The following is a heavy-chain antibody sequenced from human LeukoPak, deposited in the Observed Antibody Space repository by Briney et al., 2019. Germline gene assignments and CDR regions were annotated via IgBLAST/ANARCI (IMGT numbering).Heavy chain of an antibody. J-gene: IGHJ4*02. V-gene: IGHV3-7*01. Sequence: GGSLRLSCAASGFTFSNYWMNWVRQAPGKGLEWVASIKQDGSDKYYVDSVRGRFTISRDNVENSPYLQMNSLRAEDTAVYYCARDRDGSGWVELDYWGQGTLVTVSS. D-gene: IGHD6-19*01. CDR2: IKQDGSDK. CDR3: ARDRDGSGWVELDY. CDR1: GFTFSNYW.